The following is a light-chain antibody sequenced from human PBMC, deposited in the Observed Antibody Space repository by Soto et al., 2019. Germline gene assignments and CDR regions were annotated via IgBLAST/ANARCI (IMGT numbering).Light chain of an antibody. CDR1: QSISSW. CDR3: QQYNSYSQT. J-gene: IGKJ1*01. V-gene: IGKV1-5*01. Sequence: DIQMTQSPSTLSESVGDRVTITCRASQSISSWLAWYQQKPGKAPKLLIYDASSLESGVPSRFSGSGSGTEFTLTISSLQPDDFATYYCQQYNSYSQTFGQGTKVGIK. CDR2: DAS.